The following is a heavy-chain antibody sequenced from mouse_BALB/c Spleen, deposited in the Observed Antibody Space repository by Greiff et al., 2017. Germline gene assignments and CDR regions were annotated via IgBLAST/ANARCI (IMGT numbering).Heavy chain of an antibody. CDR2: IYPGNSDT. CDR3: TRDDGYYVYYFDY. D-gene: IGHD2-3*01. J-gene: IGHJ2*01. Sequence: VQLKQSGTVLARPGASVKMSCKASGYTFTSYWMHWVKQRPGQGLEWIGAIYPGNSDTSYNQKFKGKAKLTAVTSTSTAYMELSSLTNEDSAVYYCTRDDGYYVYYFDYWGQGTTLTVSS. V-gene: IGHV1-5*01. CDR1: GYTFTSYW.